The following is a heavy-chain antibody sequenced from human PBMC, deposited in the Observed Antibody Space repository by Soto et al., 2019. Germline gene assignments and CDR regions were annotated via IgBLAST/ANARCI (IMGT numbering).Heavy chain of an antibody. Sequence: QVQLVESGGGVVQPGRSLRLSCAASGFTFSSYGMHWVRQAPGKGLEWVAVIWYDGSNKYYADSVKGRFTISRDNSKNTLYLQMNSLRAEDTAVYYCARVGGYPYYYYGMDVWGHGTTVTVSS. CDR3: ARVGGYPYYYYGMDV. V-gene: IGHV3-33*01. J-gene: IGHJ6*02. CDR1: GFTFSSYG. D-gene: IGHD5-12*01. CDR2: IWYDGSNK.